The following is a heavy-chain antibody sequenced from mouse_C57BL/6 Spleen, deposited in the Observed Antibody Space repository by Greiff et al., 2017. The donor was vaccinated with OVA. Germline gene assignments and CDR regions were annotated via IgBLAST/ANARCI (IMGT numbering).Heavy chain of an antibody. J-gene: IGHJ4*01. Sequence: QVQLQQPGAELVRPGSSVKLSCEASGYTFTSYWMHWVKQRPIQGLEWIGNIDPSDSETHYNQKFKDKATLTVDKSSSTAYMQLSSLTSEDSAVYYCARGNWGYAMDYWGQGTSVTVSS. D-gene: IGHD4-1*01. V-gene: IGHV1-52*01. CDR2: IDPSDSET. CDR3: ARGNWGYAMDY. CDR1: GYTFTSYW.